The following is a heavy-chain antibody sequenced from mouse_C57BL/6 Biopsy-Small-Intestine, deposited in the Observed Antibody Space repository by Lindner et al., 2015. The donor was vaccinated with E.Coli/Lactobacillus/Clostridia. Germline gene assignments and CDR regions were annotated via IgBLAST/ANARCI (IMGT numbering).Heavy chain of an antibody. Sequence: VQLQESGPGLAKPSQTLSLTCPVTGYSITSDYWNWIREFPGNKLEYMGYISYSGATYYNPFLKSRISITRDTSKNQYYLQLNSVTTEDTATYYCARSDDGYSWFAYWGQGTLVTVSA. CDR1: GYSITSDY. CDR2: ISYSGAT. CDR3: ARSDDGYSWFAY. D-gene: IGHD2-3*01. J-gene: IGHJ3*01. V-gene: IGHV3-8*01.